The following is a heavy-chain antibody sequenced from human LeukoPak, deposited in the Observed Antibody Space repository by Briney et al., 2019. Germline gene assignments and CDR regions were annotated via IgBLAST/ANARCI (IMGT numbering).Heavy chain of an antibody. Sequence: PGGSETLFCAGSGFTFSDYYVAWIRQTPGKGLQRVSYISRGSDDKAYADSVKGRVTISRDNGKNSLYLQMNSLTAEDTAVYYCAREFGISRAFDIWGQRVIVSVSS. J-gene: IGHJ3*02. CDR3: AREFGISRAFDI. D-gene: IGHD3-10*01. CDR1: GFTFSDYY. V-gene: IGHV3-11*05. CDR2: ISRGSDDK.